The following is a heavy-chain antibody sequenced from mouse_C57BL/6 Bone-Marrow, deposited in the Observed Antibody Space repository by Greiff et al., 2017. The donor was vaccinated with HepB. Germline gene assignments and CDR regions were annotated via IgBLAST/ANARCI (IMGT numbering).Heavy chain of an antibody. J-gene: IGHJ4*01. CDR2: IYPGDGDT. D-gene: IGHD1-1*01. CDR1: GYAFSSSW. V-gene: IGHV1-82*01. Sequence: QVQLQQSGPELVKPGASVKISCKASGYAFSSSWMNWVKQRHGKGLEWIGRIYPGDGDTNYNGKFKGKATLTADKSSSTAYLQLSSLTSEDSAVYFCARDGSSYGYAMDYWGQGTSVTVSS. CDR3: ARDGSSYGYAMDY.